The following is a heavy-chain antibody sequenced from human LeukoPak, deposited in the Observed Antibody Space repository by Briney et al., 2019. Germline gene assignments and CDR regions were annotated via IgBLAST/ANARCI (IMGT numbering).Heavy chain of an antibody. Sequence: GGSLRFSCAASGFTFSSYGMHWVRQAPGKGLEWVAVISYDGSNKYYADSVKGRFTISRDNSKNTLYLQMNSLRAEDTAVYYCAKDDDSSGYYPDYWGQGTLVTVSS. CDR2: ISYDGSNK. CDR1: GFTFSSYG. CDR3: AKDDDSSGYYPDY. J-gene: IGHJ4*02. V-gene: IGHV3-30*18. D-gene: IGHD3-22*01.